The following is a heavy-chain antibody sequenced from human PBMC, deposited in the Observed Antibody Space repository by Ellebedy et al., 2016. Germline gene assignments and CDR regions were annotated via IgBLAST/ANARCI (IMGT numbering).Heavy chain of an antibody. V-gene: IGHV1-46*04. CDR3: ARGGYSPNYGMDV. CDR1: GYFFSTYY. CDR2: INPSGSIT. D-gene: IGHD6-13*01. J-gene: IGHJ6*02. Sequence: ASVKVSCKASGYFFSTYYMHWVRQAPGQGLEWMGKINPSGSITRHAQKLQGRVTITRDTSASTAYMELSSLRSEDTAVYYCARGGYSPNYGMDVWGQGTTVTVSS.